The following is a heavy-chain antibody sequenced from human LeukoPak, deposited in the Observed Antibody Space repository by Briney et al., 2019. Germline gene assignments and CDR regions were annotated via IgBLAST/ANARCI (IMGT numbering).Heavy chain of an antibody. CDR3: ARLFQMDV. CDR1: GFTFSSYW. D-gene: IGHD2-21*01. J-gene: IGHJ6*02. Sequence: GTSLRLSCAASGFTFSSYWTSWVRQAPGKGLEWVANIKQDGSEKNYVDSVKGRFTISRDNAKNSLYLQMNSLGVEDTAVYYCARLFQMDVWRQGTTVTVSS. CDR2: IKQDGSEK. V-gene: IGHV3-7*05.